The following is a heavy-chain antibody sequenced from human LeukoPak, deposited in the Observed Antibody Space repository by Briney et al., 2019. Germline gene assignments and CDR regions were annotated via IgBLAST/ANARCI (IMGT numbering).Heavy chain of an antibody. CDR3: ARSHITIFGGSNWFDP. Sequence: SETLSLTCTVSGGSISSGDYYWSWIRQPPGKGLEWTGYTYYSGSTYYNPSLKSRVTISVDTSKNQFSLKLSSVTAADTAVYYCARSHITIFGGSNWFDPWGQGTLVTVSS. D-gene: IGHD3-3*01. J-gene: IGHJ5*02. V-gene: IGHV4-30-4*01. CDR2: TYYSGST. CDR1: GGSISSGDYY.